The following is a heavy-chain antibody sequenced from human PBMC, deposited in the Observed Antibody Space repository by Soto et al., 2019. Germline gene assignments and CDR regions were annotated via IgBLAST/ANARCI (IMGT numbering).Heavy chain of an antibody. Sequence: SETLSLPCDVYGGSFSGYIWTWIRQTPGKGLQWIGQINHSGSANYNPSLKSRVTISVHTSKSQFSLELSSVTAADTAVYYCARGLISGSHYSGGWYYFDSWGQGTQVTVSS. CDR3: ARGLISGSHYSGGWYYFDS. J-gene: IGHJ4*02. V-gene: IGHV4-34*01. CDR2: INHSGSA. CDR1: GGSFSGYI. D-gene: IGHD1-26*01.